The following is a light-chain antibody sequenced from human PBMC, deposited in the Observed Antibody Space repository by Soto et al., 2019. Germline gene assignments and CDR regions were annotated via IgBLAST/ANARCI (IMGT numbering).Light chain of an antibody. V-gene: IGKV3-20*01. CDR3: QQYGSSSWT. CDR2: GAS. Sequence: EIVLTQSPGTLSLSPGERATLSCRASQSVSSIYLAWYQHKPGQAPRLLIYGASSRATGIPDRFSGSGSGTDFTLTISRLEPEDFAVYYCQQYGSSSWTFGRGTTEEIK. CDR1: QSVSSIY. J-gene: IGKJ1*01.